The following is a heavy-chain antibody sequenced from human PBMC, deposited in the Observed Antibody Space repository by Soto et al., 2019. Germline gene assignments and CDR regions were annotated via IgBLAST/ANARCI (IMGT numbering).Heavy chain of an antibody. J-gene: IGHJ4*02. CDR3: AKATTNGGWFNPFDS. D-gene: IGHD6-19*01. CDR2: LSGSGTST. Sequence: GGSLRLSCAASGFTFSSYAMNWVRQAPGKGLEWVSGLSGSGTSTYYADSVKGRFTISRDNSRDTLFLQMNSLTADDTAVYYCAKATTNGGWFNPFDSWGQGALVTVSS. CDR1: GFTFSSYA. V-gene: IGHV3-23*01.